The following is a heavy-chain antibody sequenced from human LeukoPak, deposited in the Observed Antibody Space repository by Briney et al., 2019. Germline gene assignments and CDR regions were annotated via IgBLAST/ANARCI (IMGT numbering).Heavy chain of an antibody. V-gene: IGHV3-15*01. D-gene: IGHD3-22*01. Sequence: GGSLRLSCAASGFTFSNACMSGVRQAPGKGREWVGRIKSKTDGGTTDYAAPGKGRFTISREDTKNTLYLQMKTLKTEDTAVYYCTPGYYVAWYMDVWGKGTTVTVSS. CDR2: IKSKTDGGTT. J-gene: IGHJ6*03. CDR1: GFTFSNAC. CDR3: TPGYYVAWYMDV.